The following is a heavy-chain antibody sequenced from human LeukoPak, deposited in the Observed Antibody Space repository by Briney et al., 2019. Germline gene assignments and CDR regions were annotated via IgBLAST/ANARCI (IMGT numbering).Heavy chain of an antibody. CDR3: ARERYYGSGSVYNRIDY. V-gene: IGHV1-46*01. CDR2: INPSGGST. Sequence: ASVKVSCKASGYTFTSYYMHWVRQAPGQGLEWMGIINPSGGSTSYAQKFQGRVTMTRDTSTSIVYMELSSLRSEDTAVYYCARERYYGSGSVYNRIDYWGQGTLVTVSS. J-gene: IGHJ4*02. D-gene: IGHD3-10*01. CDR1: GYTFTSYY.